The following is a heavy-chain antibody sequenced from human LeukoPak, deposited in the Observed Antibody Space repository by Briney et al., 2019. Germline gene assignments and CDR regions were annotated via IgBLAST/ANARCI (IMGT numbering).Heavy chain of an antibody. Sequence: ASVKVSCKASGYTFTGYYMHWVRQAPGQGLEWMGWINPNSGGTNYAQKFQGRVTMTRDTSISTAYMELSRLRSDDTAVYYCARALYYYDSSGYYQPGHWFDPWGQGTLVTVSS. CDR2: INPNSGGT. CDR1: GYTFTGYY. J-gene: IGHJ5*02. CDR3: ARALYYYDSSGYYQPGHWFDP. V-gene: IGHV1-2*02. D-gene: IGHD3-22*01.